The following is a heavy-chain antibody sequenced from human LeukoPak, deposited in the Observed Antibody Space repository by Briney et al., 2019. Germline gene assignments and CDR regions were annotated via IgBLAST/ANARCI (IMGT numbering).Heavy chain of an antibody. D-gene: IGHD5-24*01. V-gene: IGHV1-2*02. J-gene: IGHJ4*02. Sequence: GAAVKVSYESSGYTFTAYGVHWVRQAPGQGREWMGWIIPSGAATYAQRFQGRVTITRETSMSTAYMDLNRLTSDDTAVYFCARDRNGDGFAHFEYWGQGTLVTVFS. CDR3: ARDRNGDGFAHFEY. CDR2: IIPSGAA. CDR1: GYTFTAYG.